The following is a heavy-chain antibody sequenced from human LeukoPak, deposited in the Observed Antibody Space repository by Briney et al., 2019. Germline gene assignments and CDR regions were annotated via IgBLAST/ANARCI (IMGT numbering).Heavy chain of an antibody. Sequence: GGSLRLSCAASGFTFSSYWMHWVRQAPGKGLLWVSRINTDGSSTSYADSVKGRFTISRDNAKNTVYLQMNSLRAEDTAVYYCARDGYLDYWGQGTLVTVSS. CDR3: ARDGYLDY. D-gene: IGHD5-18*01. CDR2: INTDGSST. J-gene: IGHJ4*02. CDR1: GFTFSSYW. V-gene: IGHV3-74*01.